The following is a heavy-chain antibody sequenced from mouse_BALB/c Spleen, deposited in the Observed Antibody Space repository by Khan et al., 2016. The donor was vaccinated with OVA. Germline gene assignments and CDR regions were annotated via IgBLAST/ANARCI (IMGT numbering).Heavy chain of an antibody. CDR2: INPSTGYT. CDR3: ARRGLRWDFDY. J-gene: IGHJ2*01. D-gene: IGHD1-1*01. Sequence: XLQQSGAELAKPGASVKMSCKASGYTFINYWILWVKQRPGQGLEWIGYINPSTGYTEYNQNFKDKATLTADKSSSTAYMQLSSLTSEDSAVYYCARRGLRWDFDYWGQGTTLTVSS. V-gene: IGHV1-7*01. CDR1: GYTFINYW.